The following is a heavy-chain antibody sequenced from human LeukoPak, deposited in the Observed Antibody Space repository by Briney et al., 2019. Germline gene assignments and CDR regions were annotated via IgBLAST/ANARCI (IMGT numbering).Heavy chain of an antibody. J-gene: IGHJ4*02. D-gene: IGHD3-22*01. CDR3: AKSSGISTYYFNY. CDR1: GFTFSSYA. CDR2: MSADGGGT. V-gene: IGHV3-23*01. Sequence: GGSLRLSCAASGFTFSSYAMSWVRQAPGKGLEWVSAMSADGGGTYIADSVKGRCTISRDNSKSTLYLQMNSLRAEDTAIYYCAKSSGISTYYFNYWGQGILVTVS.